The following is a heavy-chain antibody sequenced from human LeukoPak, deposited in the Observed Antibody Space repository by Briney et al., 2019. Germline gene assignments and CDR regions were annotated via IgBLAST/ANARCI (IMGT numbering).Heavy chain of an antibody. V-gene: IGHV1-2*02. CDR2: INLNSGGT. D-gene: IGHD5-18*01. CDR3: ARVDTAMARAFDY. CDR1: GYTFTDYF. Sequence: ASVKVSCKASGYTFTDYFMYWVRQAPGQGLDWMGWINLNSGGTNYAQKFQGRATMTRDTAINTAYMELTRLRSDDTAVYYCARVDTAMARAFDYWGQGTLVTVSS. J-gene: IGHJ4*02.